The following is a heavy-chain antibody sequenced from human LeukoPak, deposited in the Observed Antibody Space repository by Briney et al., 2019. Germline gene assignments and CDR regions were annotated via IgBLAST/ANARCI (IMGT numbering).Heavy chain of an antibody. J-gene: IGHJ4*02. CDR1: AGFTFSDYW. CDR3: VSGIGWLPDY. V-gene: IGHV3-7*03. CDR2: IKQDGREK. D-gene: IGHD6-19*01. Sequence: GGSLRLSCAASAGFTFSDYWMNWVRQAPWKGLEWVAIIKQDGREKLYVDSVKGRLTISRDNAKSSLYLQMNSLRAEDTAVYYCVSGIGWLPDYWGQGTLVTVSS.